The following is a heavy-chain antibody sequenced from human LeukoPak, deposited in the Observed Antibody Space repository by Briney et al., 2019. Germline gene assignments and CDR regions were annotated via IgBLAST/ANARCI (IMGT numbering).Heavy chain of an antibody. CDR3: ARGSPRSYYDPLGAFDI. CDR2: IYSGGST. D-gene: IGHD3-3*01. CDR1: GFTVSSNY. J-gene: IGHJ3*02. Sequence: GGSLRLSCAASGFTVSSNYMSWVRQAPGKGLEWVSVIYSGGSTYYAGSVKGRFTISRDNSKNTLYLQMNSLRAEDTAVYYCARGSPRSYYDPLGAFDIWGQGTMVTVSS. V-gene: IGHV3-53*01.